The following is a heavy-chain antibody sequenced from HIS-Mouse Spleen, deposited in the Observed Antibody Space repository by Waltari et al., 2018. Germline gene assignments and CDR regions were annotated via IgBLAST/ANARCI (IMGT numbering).Heavy chain of an antibody. CDR1: GFPFISYG. V-gene: IGHV3-30*18. Sequence: QVQLVESGGGVVQPGRSLRPSCAASGFPFISYGMPWVRPAPGKGLEWVAGISYDGSNKYYADSVKGRFTISRDNSKNTLYLQMNSLRAEDTAVYYCAKDRGTRILNDANYDSSGDYWGQGTLVTVSS. J-gene: IGHJ4*02. CDR2: ISYDGSNK. D-gene: IGHD3-22*01. CDR3: AKDRGTRILNDANYDSSGDY.